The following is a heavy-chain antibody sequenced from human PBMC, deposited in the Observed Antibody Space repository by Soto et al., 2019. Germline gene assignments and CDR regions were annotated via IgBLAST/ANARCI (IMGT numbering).Heavy chain of an antibody. J-gene: IGHJ4*02. CDR2: ISYSGST. CDR3: ASYYYDSSGYYYVPGVY. V-gene: IGHV4-39*01. Sequence: SETLSLTCTVSGGSISSSSYYWGWIRQPPGKGLEWIGSISYSGSTYYNPSLKSRVTISVDTSKNQFSLKLSSVTAADTAAYYCASYYYDSSGYYYVPGVYWGQGTLVTVSS. D-gene: IGHD3-22*01. CDR1: GGSISSSSYY.